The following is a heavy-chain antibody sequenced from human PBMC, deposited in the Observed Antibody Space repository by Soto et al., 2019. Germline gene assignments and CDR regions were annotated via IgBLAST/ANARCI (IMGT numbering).Heavy chain of an antibody. CDR1: GYTFTSYG. CDR3: ARERRYCCSTSCRHFDP. CDR2: ISAYNGNT. D-gene: IGHD2-2*01. J-gene: IGHJ5*02. Sequence: QVPLVQSGAEVKKPAASVKVSCKAPGYTFTSYGISWVRQAPGQGLEWMGWISAYNGNTNYAQKLQGRVTMTTDTSTSTAYMELRGLRADDTAVYYCARERRYCCSTSCRHFDPWGQGTLVTVSS. V-gene: IGHV1-18*01.